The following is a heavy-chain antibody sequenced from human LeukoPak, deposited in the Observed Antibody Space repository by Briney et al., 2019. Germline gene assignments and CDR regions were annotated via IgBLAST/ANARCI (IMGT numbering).Heavy chain of an antibody. CDR2: ISPYNGNT. CDR1: GYTFANYG. V-gene: IGHV1-18*01. D-gene: IGHD2-15*01. Sequence: ASVKVSCKASGYTFANYGLAWVRQAPGQGLEWMGWISPYNGNTNSAQNLQGRVTMTTYTSTSTAYMELRIPRSHDTAVYYCARDLISGPGGTCQLGAFDIWGQGTMVTVSS. J-gene: IGHJ3*02. CDR3: ARDLISGPGGTCQLGAFDI.